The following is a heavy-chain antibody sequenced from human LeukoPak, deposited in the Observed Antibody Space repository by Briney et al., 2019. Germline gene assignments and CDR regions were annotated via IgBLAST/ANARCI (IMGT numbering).Heavy chain of an antibody. Sequence: ASVKVSFKVSGYTLTELSMHWVRHAPGKGLEWMGGFDTEDGETIYAQKFQGRVTMTEDTSTDTAYMELSSLRSEDTAVYYCATSTYYDYVWGSYRLDTWGQGTLVTVSS. CDR3: ATSTYYDYVWGSYRLDT. CDR1: GYTLTELS. J-gene: IGHJ5*02. CDR2: FDTEDGET. D-gene: IGHD3-16*01. V-gene: IGHV1-24*01.